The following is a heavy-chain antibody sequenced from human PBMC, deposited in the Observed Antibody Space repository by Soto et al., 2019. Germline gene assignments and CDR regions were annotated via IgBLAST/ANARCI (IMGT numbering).Heavy chain of an antibody. V-gene: IGHV1-3*01. CDR1: GYTFTSYA. D-gene: IGHD2-8*01. J-gene: IGHJ4*02. CDR3: ARSIMLAGDY. Sequence: QVQLVQSEAQVKKPGASVKVSCKASGYTFTSYAMHWVRQAPGQRLEWMGWINAGNGYTKYSQNFQGRVTITRDTSASTVYMELSSLRSEDTAVYYCARSIMLAGDYWGQGTLVTVSS. CDR2: INAGNGYT.